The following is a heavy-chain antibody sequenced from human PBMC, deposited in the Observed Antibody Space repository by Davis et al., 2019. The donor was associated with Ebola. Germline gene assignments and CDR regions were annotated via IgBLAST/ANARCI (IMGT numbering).Heavy chain of an antibody. CDR3: ARALTYYDFWSGSYYFDY. V-gene: IGHV4-30-4*01. CDR2: IYYSGST. Sequence: PSETLSLTCTVSGGSISSGDYYWSWIRQPPGKGLEWIGYIYYSGSTYYHPSLKSRVTISVDTSKNQFSLKLSSVTAADTAVYYCARALTYYDFWSGSYYFDYWGQGTLVTVSS. J-gene: IGHJ4*02. D-gene: IGHD3-3*01. CDR1: GGSISSGDYY.